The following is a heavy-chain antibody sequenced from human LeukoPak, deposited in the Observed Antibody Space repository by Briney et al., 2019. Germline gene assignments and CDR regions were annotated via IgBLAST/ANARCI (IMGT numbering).Heavy chain of an antibody. CDR2: INHSGST. CDR3: ARAIIVVVPAARRNWFDP. CDR1: GGSFSGYY. D-gene: IGHD2-2*01. J-gene: IGHJ5*02. Sequence: SETLSLTCAVYGGSFSGYYWSWLRQPPGKGLEWIGEINHSGSTNYNPSLKSRVTISVDTSKNQFSLKLSSVTAADTAVYYCARAIIVVVPAARRNWFDPWGQGTLVTVSS. V-gene: IGHV4-34*01.